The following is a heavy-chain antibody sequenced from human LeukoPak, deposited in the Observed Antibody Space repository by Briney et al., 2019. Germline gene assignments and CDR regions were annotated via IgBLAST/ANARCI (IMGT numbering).Heavy chain of an antibody. CDR1: GFTFSSYS. CDR3: VKRSGWPTKPYFDY. V-gene: IGHV3-64D*06. Sequence: GGSLRLSCAASGFTFSSYSMNWVRQAPGKGLEYVSAISSNGGDTYYANSVKDRFSISRDNSKSTLYLRMSSLRAEDTAVYYCVKRSGWPTKPYFDYWGQGILVTVSS. D-gene: IGHD6-19*01. CDR2: ISSNGGDT. J-gene: IGHJ4*02.